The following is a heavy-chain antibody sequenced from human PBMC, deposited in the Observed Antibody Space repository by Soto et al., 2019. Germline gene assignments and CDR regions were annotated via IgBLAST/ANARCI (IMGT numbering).Heavy chain of an antibody. CDR3: ARSLYDYVWGSYRYTGDYYYGMDV. V-gene: IGHV1-69*06. CDR1: GGTFSSYA. Sequence: QVQLVQSGAEVKKPGSSVKVSCKASGGTFSSYAISWVRQAPGQGLEWMGGIIPIFGTANYAQKFQGRVTITADKSTSTAYMELSSLRSEDTAVYYCARSLYDYVWGSYRYTGDYYYGMDVWGQGTTVTVSS. CDR2: IIPIFGTA. J-gene: IGHJ6*02. D-gene: IGHD3-16*02.